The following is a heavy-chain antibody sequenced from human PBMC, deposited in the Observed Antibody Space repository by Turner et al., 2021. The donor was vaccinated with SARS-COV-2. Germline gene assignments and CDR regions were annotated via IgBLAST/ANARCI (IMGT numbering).Heavy chain of an antibody. CDR1: GGTCSSYA. V-gene: IGHV1-69*06. CDR2: IIPIFGTA. Sequence: QVQLVQSGAEVKKPGSSVKVACKASGGTCSSYAISWVRQAPGQGLEWMGGIIPIFGTANYAQKFQGRVTITADKSTSTAYMELSSLRSEDTAVYYCASSIVGATPLDYWGQGTLVTVSS. J-gene: IGHJ4*02. D-gene: IGHD1-26*01. CDR3: ASSIVGATPLDY.